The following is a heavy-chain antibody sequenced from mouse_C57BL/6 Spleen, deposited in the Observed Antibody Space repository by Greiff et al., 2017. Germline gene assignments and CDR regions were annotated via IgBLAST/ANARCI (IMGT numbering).Heavy chain of an antibody. CDR2: IYPRSGNT. V-gene: IGHV1-81*01. J-gene: IGHJ3*01. CDR1: GYTFTSYG. D-gene: IGHD1-1*01. Sequence: VQLQQSGAELARPGASVKLSCKASGYTFTSYGISWVKQRTGQGLEWIGEIYPRSGNTYYNEKFKGKATLTADKSSSTAYMELRSLTSEDSAVYFCARGGITTVAFDAYWGQGTLVTVSA. CDR3: ARGGITTVAFDAY.